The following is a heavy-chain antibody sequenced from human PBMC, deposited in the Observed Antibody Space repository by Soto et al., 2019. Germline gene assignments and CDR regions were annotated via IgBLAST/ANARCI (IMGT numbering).Heavy chain of an antibody. V-gene: IGHV3-23*01. D-gene: IGHD3-3*01. CDR1: GFTFSSYA. Sequence: XGSLRLSFAASGFTFSSYAMSWVRQAPGKGLEWVSAISGSGGSTYYADSVKGRFTISRDNSKNTLYLQMNSLRAEDTAVYYCAKDRSEWPKNWFDTWGQGTLVTVSS. CDR3: AKDRSEWPKNWFDT. CDR2: ISGSGGST. J-gene: IGHJ5*02.